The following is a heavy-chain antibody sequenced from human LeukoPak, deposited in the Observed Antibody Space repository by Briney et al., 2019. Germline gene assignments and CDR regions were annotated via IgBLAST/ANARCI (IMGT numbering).Heavy chain of an antibody. V-gene: IGHV1-69*01. J-gene: IGHJ3*02. CDR1: RDTFTRCA. CDR2: IIPIDGTA. Sequence: AASVKVSCKASRDTFTRCAFSWVRQAPGQGLEWMGGIIPIDGTANFAQKFQGRVTITADQSTSTAYMELSSLRSEDTAIYYCARDPGAPVRAFDIWGHGTLVTVSS. CDR3: ARDPGAPVRAFDI. D-gene: IGHD3-10*01.